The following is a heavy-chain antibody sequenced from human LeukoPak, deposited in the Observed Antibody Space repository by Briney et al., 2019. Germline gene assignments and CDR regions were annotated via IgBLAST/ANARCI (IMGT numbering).Heavy chain of an antibody. CDR2: ISSSSTNI. Sequence: GGSLRLSCTASGFTFSDYYMSWIRQAPGKGLEWVSYISSSSTNIKYADSVKGRFTISRDNGKNSLYLQMNSLRAEDTAVYYCAKDRPNYYGSNGHYYKLNGDCWGQGTLVTVSS. CDR3: AKDRPNYYGSNGHYYKLNGDC. D-gene: IGHD3-22*01. V-gene: IGHV3-11*04. J-gene: IGHJ4*02. CDR1: GFTFSDYY.